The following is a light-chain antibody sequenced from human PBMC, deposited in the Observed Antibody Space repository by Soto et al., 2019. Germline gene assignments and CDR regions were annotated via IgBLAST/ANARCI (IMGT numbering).Light chain of an antibody. J-gene: IGKJ4*01. CDR2: GAS. V-gene: IGKV3-20*01. CDR1: QSVSSSY. Sequence: EIVLTQSPGTLSLSPGERATLSCRASQSVSSSYLAWYQQKPCQAPRLLIYGASSRATGIPDRFSCSGSGTDFTLTISSLAPDDLAVYYCQQYGSSPLTFGGGTKVEIK. CDR3: QQYGSSPLT.